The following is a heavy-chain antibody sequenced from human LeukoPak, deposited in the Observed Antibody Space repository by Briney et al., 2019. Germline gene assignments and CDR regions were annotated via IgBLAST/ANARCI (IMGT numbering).Heavy chain of an antibody. CDR3: ARSIGELPQTFDY. Sequence: GGSLRLSCAASGFTFSSYEMNWVRQAPGKGLEWVSYISNSDSNIKYADSVTGRFTISRDNAKNSLYLQMNSLGAEDTAVYYCARSIGELPQTFDYWGQGTLVTVSS. D-gene: IGHD3-10*01. J-gene: IGHJ4*02. CDR1: GFTFSSYE. V-gene: IGHV3-48*03. CDR2: ISNSDSNI.